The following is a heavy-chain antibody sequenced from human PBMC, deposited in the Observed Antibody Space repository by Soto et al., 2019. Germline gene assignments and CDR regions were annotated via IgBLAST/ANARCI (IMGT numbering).Heavy chain of an antibody. CDR3: ARLRRVYSSSWYAP. D-gene: IGHD6-13*01. CDR2: IYYSGST. CDR1: GGSISSSSYY. Sequence: QLQLQESGPGLVKPSETLSLTCTVSGGSISSSSYYWGWIRQPPGKGLEWIGSIYYSGSTYYNPSLNSRVTIAVDTSKNQSSLKLSSVTAADTAVYYCARLRRVYSSSWYAPWGQGTLVTVSS. J-gene: IGHJ5*02. V-gene: IGHV4-39*01.